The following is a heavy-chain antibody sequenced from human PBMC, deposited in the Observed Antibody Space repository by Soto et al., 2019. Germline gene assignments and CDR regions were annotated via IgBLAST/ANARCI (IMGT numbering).Heavy chain of an antibody. CDR1: GYSFTSLD. Sequence: QVQLGQSGAEVREPGASVQVSCKASGYSFTSLDINWVRQTAGQGLEWMGWMEPSTGRTGYAQKCQGSVTMNRDTSINTAYMELTTLTSDDTAFYYCARGVSAGVDYWGQGTLVTVSS. D-gene: IGHD1-26*01. J-gene: IGHJ4*02. V-gene: IGHV1-8*01. CDR2: MEPSTGRT. CDR3: ARGVSAGVDY.